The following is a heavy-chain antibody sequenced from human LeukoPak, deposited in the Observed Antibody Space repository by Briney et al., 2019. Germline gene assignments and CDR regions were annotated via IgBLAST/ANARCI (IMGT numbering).Heavy chain of an antibody. CDR2: ISGSGGST. V-gene: IGHV3-23*01. J-gene: IGHJ4*02. CDR1: GFTFSSYA. D-gene: IGHD2-2*01. CDR3: AKGPYGSSTSCPLESDY. Sequence: GGSLRLSCAASGFTFSSYAMSWVRQAPGKGLEWVSAISGSGGSTYYADSVKGRFTISRDNSKNTLYLKMNSLRAEDTAVYYCAKGPYGSSTSCPLESDYWGQGTLVTVSS.